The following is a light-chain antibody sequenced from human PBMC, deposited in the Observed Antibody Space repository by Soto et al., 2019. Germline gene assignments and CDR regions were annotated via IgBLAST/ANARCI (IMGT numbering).Light chain of an antibody. Sequence: QPVLTQPPSVSGAPGQRVTISCTGGSSNIGAGYDVHWYQQVPGTAPKLLIYGNTNRPSGVPDRFSGSKSGTSASLAITGLQTDDEADYYCQSYDITLGGCNVFGGGTKLTVL. CDR1: SSNIGAGYD. CDR2: GNT. J-gene: IGLJ3*02. CDR3: QSYDITLGGCNV. V-gene: IGLV1-40*01.